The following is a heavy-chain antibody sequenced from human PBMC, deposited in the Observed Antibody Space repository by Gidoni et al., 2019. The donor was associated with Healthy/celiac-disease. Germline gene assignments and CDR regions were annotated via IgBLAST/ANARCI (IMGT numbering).Heavy chain of an antibody. J-gene: IGHJ5*02. CDR3: ARDRSSISSSWSGDWFDP. CDR2: ISSSSSTI. CDR1: GFTLSSYS. D-gene: IGHD6-13*01. V-gene: IGHV3-48*02. Sequence: EVQLVASGGGLVQPGGSLRLSCAASGFTLSSYSMNWVRQAPGKGLEWVSYISSSSSTIYYADSVKGRFTISRDNAKNSLYLQMNSLRDEDTAVYYCARDRSSISSSWSGDWFDPWGQGTLVTVSS.